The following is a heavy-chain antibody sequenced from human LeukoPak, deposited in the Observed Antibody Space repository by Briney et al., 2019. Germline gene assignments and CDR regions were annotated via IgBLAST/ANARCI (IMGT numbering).Heavy chain of an antibody. CDR3: ARGPGRYFDWLPHDY. Sequence: GALRLSCAASGFTFSGYRMHWVRQAPGKGLVWVSRINTDGSSTSYADSVEGRFTVSRDNAKNTLDLQMNSLRAEDTAVYYCARGPGRYFDWLPHDYWGQGTLVTVSS. J-gene: IGHJ4*02. D-gene: IGHD3-9*01. CDR2: INTDGSST. CDR1: GFTFSGYR. V-gene: IGHV3-74*01.